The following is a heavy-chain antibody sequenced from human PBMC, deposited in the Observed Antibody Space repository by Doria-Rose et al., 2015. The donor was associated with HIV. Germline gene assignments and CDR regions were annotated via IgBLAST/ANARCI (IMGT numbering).Heavy chain of an antibody. J-gene: IGHJ4*02. D-gene: IGHD3-22*01. CDR2: ISYDGSNK. V-gene: IGHV3-30*04. CDR3: ARVYDSSPGVDY. Sequence: PGKGLEWVAVISYDGSNKYYADSVKGRFTISRDNSKNTLYLQMNSLRAEDTAVYYCARVYDSSPGVDYWGQGTLVTVSS.